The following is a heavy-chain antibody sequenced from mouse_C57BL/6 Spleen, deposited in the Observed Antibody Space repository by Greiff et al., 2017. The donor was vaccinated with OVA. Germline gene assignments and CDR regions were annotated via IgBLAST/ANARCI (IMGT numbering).Heavy chain of an antibody. J-gene: IGHJ2*01. V-gene: IGHV1-64*01. CDR2: IHPNSGST. Sequence: VQLQQPGAELVKPGASVKLSCKASGYTFTSYWMHWVKQRPGQGLEWIGMIHPNSGSTNYNEKFKSNATLTVDKSSSTAYMQLSSLTSEDSAVYYCARNWDGFDYWGQGTTLTVSS. CDR1: GYTFTSYW. CDR3: ARNWDGFDY. D-gene: IGHD4-1*01.